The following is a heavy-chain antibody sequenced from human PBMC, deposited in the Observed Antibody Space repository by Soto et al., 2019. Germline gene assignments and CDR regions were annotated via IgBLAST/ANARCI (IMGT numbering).Heavy chain of an antibody. V-gene: IGHV4-39*01. J-gene: IGHJ4*02. D-gene: IGHD7-27*01. CDR1: GGSITSGTYY. Sequence: QLQLQESGPGLVKPSETLSLTCAVSGGSITSGTYYWGWIRQPPGKGLEWIGSIYYSGSTYYNPSLKSRITIYVDTSKNQFSLNLSSVTAADTAVYYCARLPWGPNDYWGQGTLVTVSS. CDR2: IYYSGST. CDR3: ARLPWGPNDY.